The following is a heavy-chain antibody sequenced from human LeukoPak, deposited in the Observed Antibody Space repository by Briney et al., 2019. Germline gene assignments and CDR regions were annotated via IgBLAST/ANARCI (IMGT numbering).Heavy chain of an antibody. V-gene: IGHV3-30-3*01. J-gene: IGHJ6*02. CDR2: ISYDGSNK. Sequence: GRSLRLSCAASGFTFDDYAMHWVRQAPGKGLEWVAVISYDGSNKYYADSVKGRFTISRDNSKNTLYLQMNSLRAEDTAVYYCARAGSSYDFWSGYYHYYYYYGMDVWGQGTTVTVSS. CDR3: ARAGSSYDFWSGYYHYYYYYGMDV. D-gene: IGHD3-3*01. CDR1: GFTFDDYA.